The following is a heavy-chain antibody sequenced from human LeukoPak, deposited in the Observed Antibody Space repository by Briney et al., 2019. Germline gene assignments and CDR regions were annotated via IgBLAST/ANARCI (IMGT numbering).Heavy chain of an antibody. Sequence: KPSETLSLTCTVSGGSISSYYWSWIRQPPEKGLEWLGYIYYSGSTNYNPSLKSRVTISGDTSKNQFSLKLSSVAAADTAVYYCARRGKTAMIRSVHYYYGGDVWGQGTTVTVSS. D-gene: IGHD2-21*02. CDR2: IYYSGST. V-gene: IGHV4-59*08. CDR3: ARRGKTAMIRSVHYYYGGDV. CDR1: GGSISSYY. J-gene: IGHJ6*02.